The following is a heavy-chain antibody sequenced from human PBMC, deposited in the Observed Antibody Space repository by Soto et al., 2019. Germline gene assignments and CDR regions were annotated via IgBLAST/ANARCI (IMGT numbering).Heavy chain of an antibody. J-gene: IGHJ5*02. CDR2: MNANSANT. V-gene: IGHV1-8*01. CDR1: GYTFTNYD. CDR3: ARGPGNDGSGFQILS. Sequence: ASVKVSCKTSGYTFTNYDIIWVRQATGQGLEWLGWMNANSANTGFALKFQGRVTMTRNSAVSTAYMELSSLTSEDTAIYYCARGPGNDGSGFQILSWGQAPPVPVPS. D-gene: IGHD3-22*01.